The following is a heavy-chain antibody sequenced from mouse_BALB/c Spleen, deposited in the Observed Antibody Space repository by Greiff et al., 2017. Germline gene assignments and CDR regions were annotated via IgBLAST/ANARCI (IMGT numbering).Heavy chain of an antibody. Sequence: EVKLVESGGGLVQPGGSRKLSCAASGFTFSSFGMHWVRQAPEKGLEWVAYISSGSSTIYYADTVKGRFTISRDNPKNTLFLQMTSLRSEDTAMYYCARSAYYRYDVGYYFDYWGQGTTLTVSS. J-gene: IGHJ2*01. V-gene: IGHV5-17*02. CDR2: ISSGSSTI. D-gene: IGHD2-14*01. CDR3: ARSAYYRYDVGYYFDY. CDR1: GFTFSSFG.